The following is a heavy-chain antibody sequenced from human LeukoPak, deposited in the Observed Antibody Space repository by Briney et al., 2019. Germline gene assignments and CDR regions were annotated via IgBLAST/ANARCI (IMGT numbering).Heavy chain of an antibody. CDR2: VIPILGIA. CDR1: GGTFSSYA. Sequence: ASENVSCKASGGTFSSYAISWVRQAPGQGLEWMGRVIPILGIANYAQKFQGRVTITADKSTSTAYMELSSLRSEDTAVYYCAREEGYSYGYYYGMDVWGQGTTVTVCS. D-gene: IGHD5-18*01. J-gene: IGHJ6*02. V-gene: IGHV1-69*04. CDR3: AREEGYSYGYYYGMDV.